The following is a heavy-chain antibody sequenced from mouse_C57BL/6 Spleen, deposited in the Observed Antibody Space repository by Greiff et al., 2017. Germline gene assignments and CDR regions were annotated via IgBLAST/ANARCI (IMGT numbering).Heavy chain of an antibody. CDR3: TRDPEGGSSPWFAY. CDR1: GFAFSSYA. J-gene: IGHJ3*01. CDR2: ISDGGSYT. Sequence: EVKLMESGGGLVKPGGSLKLSCAASGFAFSSYAMSWVRQTPEKRLEWVATISDGGSYTYYPDNVKGRFTISRDNAKNNLYLQMSHLQSEDTAMYYCTRDPEGGSSPWFAYWGQGTLVTVYA. D-gene: IGHD1-1*01. V-gene: IGHV5-4*01.